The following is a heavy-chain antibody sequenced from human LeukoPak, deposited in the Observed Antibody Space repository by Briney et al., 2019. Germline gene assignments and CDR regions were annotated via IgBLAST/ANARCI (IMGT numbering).Heavy chain of an antibody. Sequence: SETLSLTCAGDGGSFSGYYWSWIRQPPGKGLEWIGYISYSGSTNYNPSLNSRVTISVDTSKNQFSLKLSSVTAADTAVYYCARGLSSLRFIYDFWGQGTLVTVSS. D-gene: IGHD5/OR15-5a*01. CDR3: ARGLSSLRFIYDF. J-gene: IGHJ4*02. CDR1: GGSFSGYY. CDR2: ISYSGST. V-gene: IGHV4-59*08.